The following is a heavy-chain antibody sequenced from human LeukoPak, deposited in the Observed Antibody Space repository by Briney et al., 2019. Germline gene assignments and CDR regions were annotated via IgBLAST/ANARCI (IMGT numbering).Heavy chain of an antibody. CDR3: ARNLGYCSSTSCSARFDP. CDR2: IYYSGST. V-gene: IGHV4-59*01. D-gene: IGHD2-2*01. Sequence: PSETLSLTCTVSGGSISNYYWSWIRQPPGKGLEWIGYIYYSGSTNYNPSLKSRVTTSVDTSKNQFSLKLSSVSAADTAVYYCARNLGYCSSTSCSARFDPWGQGTLVTVSS. CDR1: GGSISNYY. J-gene: IGHJ5*02.